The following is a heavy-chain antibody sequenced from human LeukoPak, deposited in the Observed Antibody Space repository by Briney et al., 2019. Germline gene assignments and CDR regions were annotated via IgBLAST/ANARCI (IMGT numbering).Heavy chain of an antibody. CDR1: GFTFSSYS. D-gene: IGHD5-18*01. V-gene: IGHV3-21*01. CDR2: ISSSSSYI. J-gene: IGHJ3*02. Sequence: PGGSLRLPCAASGFTFSSYSMNWVRQAPGKGLEWVSSISSSSSYIYYADSVKGRFTISRDNAKNSLYLQMNSLRAEDTAVYYCARDSVTHDAFDIWGQGTMVTVSS. CDR3: ARDSVTHDAFDI.